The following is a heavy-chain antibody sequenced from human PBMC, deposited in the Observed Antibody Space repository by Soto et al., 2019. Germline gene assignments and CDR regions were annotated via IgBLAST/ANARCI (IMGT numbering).Heavy chain of an antibody. V-gene: IGHV3-23*01. D-gene: IGHD3-9*01. CDR2: ISGSGGSK. Sequence: WVSAISGSGGSKYYADSVKGRFTISRDNSKNMLYLQMNSLRAEDTAVYYCAFFFQAEDGIRDSVPVSAFLLNRSSDL. J-gene: IGHJ2*01. CDR3: AFFFQAEDGIRDSVPVSAFLLNRSSDL.